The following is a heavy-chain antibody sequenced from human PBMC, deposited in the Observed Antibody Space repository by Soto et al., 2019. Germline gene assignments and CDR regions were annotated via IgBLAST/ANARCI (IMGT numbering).Heavy chain of an antibody. V-gene: IGHV1-8*01. CDR3: ARSFTTYRYAPGY. D-gene: IGHD5-18*01. Sequence: GASVKVSCKASGYAFTSYDLNWVRQATLRGLEWMVWMNPNSGNTGYEQKFQGRVTMTRNTPISTAYMELSSLSSEDTAVYYCARSFTTYRYAPGYWGPGTMVTLSS. J-gene: IGHJ4*02. CDR1: GYAFTSYD. CDR2: MNPNSGNT.